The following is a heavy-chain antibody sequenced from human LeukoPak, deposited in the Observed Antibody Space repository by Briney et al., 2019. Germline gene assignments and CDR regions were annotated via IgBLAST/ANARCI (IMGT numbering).Heavy chain of an antibody. V-gene: IGHV3-23*01. CDR2: ISNSATST. D-gene: IGHD3-10*01. CDR1: GFTFRNYA. CDR3: AKEPARVPGVFDY. Sequence: GGSLRLSCAASGFTFRNYAMTWVRQAPGKGLEWVSTISNSATSTYYADSVKGRFTISRDNSKNTLYLQTNSLRVEDTAIYYCAKEPARVPGVFDYWGQGTLVTVSS. J-gene: IGHJ4*02.